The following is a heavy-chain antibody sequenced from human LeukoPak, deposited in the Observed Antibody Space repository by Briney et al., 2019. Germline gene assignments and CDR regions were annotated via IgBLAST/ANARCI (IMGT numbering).Heavy chain of an antibody. V-gene: IGHV5-51*01. CDR1: GYTFTTYW. Sequence: GESLKISCKGSGYTFTTYWIGWVRQMPGKGLEWMGVIYPGDSDTRYSPPFQGQVTISADKSISTAYLQWSSLKASDTAMYYCARHRGPYCSSTSCYLDIWGQGTMVTVSP. D-gene: IGHD2-2*01. CDR2: IYPGDSDT. J-gene: IGHJ3*02. CDR3: ARHRGPYCSSTSCYLDI.